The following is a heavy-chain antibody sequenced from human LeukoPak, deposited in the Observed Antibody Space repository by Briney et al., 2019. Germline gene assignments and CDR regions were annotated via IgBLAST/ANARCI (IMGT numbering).Heavy chain of an antibody. CDR1: GFTFSSYS. CDR3: AMRLGYGDYVGY. D-gene: IGHD4-17*01. J-gene: IGHJ4*02. V-gene: IGHV3-21*04. CDR2: ISSSSSYI. Sequence: PGGSLRLSCAASGFTFSSYSMNWVRQAPGKGLEWVSSISSSSSYIYYADSVKGRFTISRDNSKNTLYLQMNSLRAEDTAVYYCAMRLGYGDYVGYWGQGTLVTVSS.